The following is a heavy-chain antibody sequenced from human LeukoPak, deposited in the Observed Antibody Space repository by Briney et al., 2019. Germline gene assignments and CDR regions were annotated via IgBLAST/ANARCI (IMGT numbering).Heavy chain of an antibody. CDR2: ISSSGSTI. V-gene: IGHV3-11*01. Sequence: GGSLRLSCAASGFTFSDYYMSWLRQAPGKGLEWVSYISSSGSTIYYADSVKGRFTISRDNAKNSLYLQMNSLRAEDTAVYYCAREIQLWFPFDYWGQGTLVTVSS. CDR1: GFTFSDYY. CDR3: AREIQLWFPFDY. J-gene: IGHJ4*02. D-gene: IGHD5-18*01.